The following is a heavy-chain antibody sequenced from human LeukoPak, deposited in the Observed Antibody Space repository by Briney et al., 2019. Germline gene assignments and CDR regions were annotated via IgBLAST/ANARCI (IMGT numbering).Heavy chain of an antibody. CDR2: ISYDGSNK. D-gene: IGHD5-24*01. Sequence: GGSLRLSCAASEFTFSSYWMSWVRQAPGKGLEWVAVISYDGSNKYYADSVKGRFTISRDNSKNTLYLQMNSLRAEDTAVYYCARESESWRWLQFGFDYWGQGTLVTVSS. CDR1: EFTFSSYW. V-gene: IGHV3-30*03. J-gene: IGHJ4*02. CDR3: ARESESWRWLQFGFDY.